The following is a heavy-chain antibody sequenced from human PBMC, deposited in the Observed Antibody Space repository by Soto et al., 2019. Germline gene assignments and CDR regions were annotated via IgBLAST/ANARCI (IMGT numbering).Heavy chain of an antibody. Sequence: GGSLRLSCAASGFTFGSYSMHWVRQAPGKGLEWVAVISYDGSNKYYPDSVKGRSTISRDNSNNTLYLQMISLRADDTAVYYCARDPGAVPMYYFDYWGQGTLVTVSS. J-gene: IGHJ4*02. CDR1: GFTFGSYS. CDR3: ARDPGAVPMYYFDY. D-gene: IGHD6-19*01. CDR2: ISYDGSNK. V-gene: IGHV3-30-3*01.